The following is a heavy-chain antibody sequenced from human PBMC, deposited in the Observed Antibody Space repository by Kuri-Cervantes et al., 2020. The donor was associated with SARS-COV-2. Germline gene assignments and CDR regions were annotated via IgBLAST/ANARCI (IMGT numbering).Heavy chain of an antibody. V-gene: IGHV4-61*02. Sequence: SETLSLTCTVSGGSISSGSYYWSWLRQPAGKGLEWIGSIYTSGSTNYNPSLKSRVTISVDTYKNQFSLKLSSVTAADTAVYYCASGGSSGYFNYWGQGTLVTVSS. CDR1: GGSISSGSYY. D-gene: IGHD3-22*01. CDR3: ASGGSSGYFNY. CDR2: IYTSGST. J-gene: IGHJ4*02.